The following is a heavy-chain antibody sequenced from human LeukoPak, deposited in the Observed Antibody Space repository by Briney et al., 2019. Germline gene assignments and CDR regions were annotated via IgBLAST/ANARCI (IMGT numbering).Heavy chain of an antibody. J-gene: IGHJ4*02. Sequence: GGSLRLSCAASGFTFSSYTMSWVRQAPGKGLEWVSAISGSGGNTYYADSVKGRFTMSRDNSKNTLYLQMNSLRAEDTAVYFCAKTVSGSHSYQGGDYWGQGTLVTVST. CDR1: GFTFSSYT. CDR3: AKTVSGSHSYQGGDY. D-gene: IGHD3-16*02. V-gene: IGHV3-23*01. CDR2: ISGSGGNT.